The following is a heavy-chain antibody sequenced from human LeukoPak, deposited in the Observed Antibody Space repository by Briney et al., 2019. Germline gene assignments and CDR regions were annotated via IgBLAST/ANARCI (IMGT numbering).Heavy chain of an antibody. CDR2: ITGRT. J-gene: IGHJ4*02. D-gene: IGHD6-19*01. V-gene: IGHV3-23*01. CDR3: VKDSRVRSSGWYGDY. CDR1: GFTFSSYA. Sequence: GGSLRLSCAASGFTFSSYAMSWVRQAPGKGLEWVSTITGRTYYADSVKGRFTVSRDNSKNALSLQMKSLRAENTAVYYCVKDSRVRSSGWYGDYWGQGTLVTVSS.